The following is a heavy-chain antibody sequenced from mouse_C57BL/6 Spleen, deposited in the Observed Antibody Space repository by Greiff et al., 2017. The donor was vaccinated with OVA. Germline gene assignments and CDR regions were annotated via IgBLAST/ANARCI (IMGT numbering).Heavy chain of an antibody. Sequence: EVQVVESGGGLVQPKGSLKLSCAASGFSFNTYAMNWVRQAPGKGLEWVARIRSKSNNYATYYADSVKDRFTISRDDSESMLYLQMNNLKTEDTAMYYCVRQGDAPFAYWGQGTLVTVSA. CDR3: VRQGDAPFAY. J-gene: IGHJ3*01. V-gene: IGHV10-1*01. CDR2: IRSKSNNYAT. CDR1: GFSFNTYA.